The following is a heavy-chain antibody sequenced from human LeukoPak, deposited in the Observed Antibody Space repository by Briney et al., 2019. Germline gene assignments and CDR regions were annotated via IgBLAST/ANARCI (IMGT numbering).Heavy chain of an antibody. V-gene: IGHV4-38-2*02. CDR1: GYSIISDYF. Sequence: SETLSLTCIVSGYSIISDYFWGWVRQPPGKGPEWIGSIFHSGDVYYNPSLKSRVTLSADPSKNRFSLKLTSVTAADTAIYYCARVVASTSIDSWGQGTLVTVSS. J-gene: IGHJ4*02. CDR2: IFHSGDV. CDR3: ARVVASTSIDS. D-gene: IGHD2-15*01.